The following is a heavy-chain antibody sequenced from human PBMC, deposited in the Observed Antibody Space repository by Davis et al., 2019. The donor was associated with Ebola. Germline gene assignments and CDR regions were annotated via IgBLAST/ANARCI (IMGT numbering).Heavy chain of an antibody. D-gene: IGHD4-17*01. J-gene: IGHJ6*02. V-gene: IGHV3-33*01. Sequence: PGGSLRLFCAASGFTFSSYGMHWVRQAPGKGLEWVAVIWYDGSNKYYADSVKGRFTISRDNSKNTLYLQMNSLRAEDTAVYYCARDVGHDYGDYISGMDVWGQGTTVTVSS. CDR1: GFTFSSYG. CDR2: IWYDGSNK. CDR3: ARDVGHDYGDYISGMDV.